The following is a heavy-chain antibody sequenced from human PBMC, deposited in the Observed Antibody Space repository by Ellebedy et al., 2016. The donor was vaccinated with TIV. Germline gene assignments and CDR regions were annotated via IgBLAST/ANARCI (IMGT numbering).Heavy chain of an antibody. CDR1: GFTFSSYA. J-gene: IGHJ4*02. V-gene: IGHV3-23*01. D-gene: IGHD5-18*01. Sequence: GESLKISCAASGFTFSSYAMSWVRQAPGKGLEWVSTISSTGSRTYYADSVEGRFIISRDNSKKTLYLQMNSLRAEDTALYYCAKSPEGRHTAMVLYYFDYWGQGTLVTVSS. CDR2: ISSTGSRT. CDR3: AKSPEGRHTAMVLYYFDY.